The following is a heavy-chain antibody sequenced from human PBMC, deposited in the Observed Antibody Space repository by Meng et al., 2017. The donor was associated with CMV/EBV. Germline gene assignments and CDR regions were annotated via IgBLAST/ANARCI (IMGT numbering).Heavy chain of an antibody. V-gene: IGHV4-34*01. CDR1: GGSFSGYY. Sequence: SETLSLTCAVYGGSFSGYYWSWIRQPPGKGLEWIGEINHSGSTNYNPSLKSRVTISVDTSKNQFSLKLSSVTAADTAVYYCARAGGLRFLEWLSVWFDPRGQGTLVTVSS. CDR3: ARAGGLRFLEWLSVWFDP. CDR2: INHSGST. J-gene: IGHJ5*02. D-gene: IGHD3-3*01.